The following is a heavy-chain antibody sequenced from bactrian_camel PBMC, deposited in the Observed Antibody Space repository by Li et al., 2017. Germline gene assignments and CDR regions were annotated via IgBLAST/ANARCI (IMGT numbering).Heavy chain of an antibody. CDR1: GFTFDKHA. V-gene: IGHV3-1*01. CDR3: VKDAPEYFGDGYYGFGY. Sequence: VQLVESGGGLVQPGGSLRLSCAASGFTFDKHAMSWVRQAPGKGLEWVGTINDGSTCNTNSVKGRFTISRDNAKNTLFLQLNSLKTEDTAMYYCVKDAPEYFGDGYYGFGYWGQGTQVTVS. D-gene: IGHD2*01. CDR2: INDGST. J-gene: IGHJ6*01.